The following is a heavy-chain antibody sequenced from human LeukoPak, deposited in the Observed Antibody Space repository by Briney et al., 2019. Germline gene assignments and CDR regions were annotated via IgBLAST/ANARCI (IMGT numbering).Heavy chain of an antibody. V-gene: IGHV1-18*01. CDR1: GYTFTSCG. D-gene: IGHD6-6*01. CDR2: ISAYNGKT. Sequence: ASVKVSGKASGYTFTSCGISWVRQAPGQGLEWMGWISAYNGKTNYAQKLQGRVTMTTDTSTSTAYMELRSLRSDDTAVDYCARDLRVDIAASPTDLMDVWGKGTTVTVSS. J-gene: IGHJ6*03. CDR3: ARDLRVDIAASPTDLMDV.